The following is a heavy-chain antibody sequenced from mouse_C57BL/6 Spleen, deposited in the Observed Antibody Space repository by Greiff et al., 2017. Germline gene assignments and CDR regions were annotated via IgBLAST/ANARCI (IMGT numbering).Heavy chain of an antibody. CDR2: IYPGSGST. J-gene: IGHJ4*01. CDR1: GYTFTSYW. CDR3: ALTPGNYDYAMDY. V-gene: IGHV1-55*01. D-gene: IGHD2-1*01. Sequence: QVQLQQPGAELVKPGASVKMSCKASGYTFTSYWITWVKQRPGQGLEWIGDIYPGSGSTNYNEKFKSKATLTVYTSSSTAYMQLSSLTSEDSAVYYCALTPGNYDYAMDYWGQGTSVTVSS.